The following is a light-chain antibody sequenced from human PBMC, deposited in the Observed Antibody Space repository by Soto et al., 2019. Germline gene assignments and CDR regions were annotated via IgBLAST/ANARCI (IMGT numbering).Light chain of an antibody. CDR2: AAS. CDR3: QQLSSFPLT. Sequence: DIQLTQSPSFLSASVGDRVTITCRASQGISSYLAWYQQKPGKAPNLLIYAASSLQSGVPSRFSGSGSGTEFPLTISSLQPEDLATYYCQQLSSFPLTFGGGTKVEIK. V-gene: IGKV1-9*01. CDR1: QGISSY. J-gene: IGKJ4*01.